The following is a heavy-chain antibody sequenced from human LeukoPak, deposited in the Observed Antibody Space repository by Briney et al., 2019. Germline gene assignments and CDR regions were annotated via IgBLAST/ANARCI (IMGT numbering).Heavy chain of an antibody. J-gene: IGHJ4*02. V-gene: IGHV3-48*03. CDR1: ALTFSSYE. CDR2: ISSSGSTI. Sequence: GGSLRLTCAASALTFSSYEMYWVRQAPGKGLEWVSYISSSGSTIYYADSVKGRFTISRDNAKNSLYLQMNSLRAEDTAVYYCARGLRSGWSWGYFDYWGQGTLVTVSS. D-gene: IGHD6-19*01. CDR3: ARGLRSGWSWGYFDY.